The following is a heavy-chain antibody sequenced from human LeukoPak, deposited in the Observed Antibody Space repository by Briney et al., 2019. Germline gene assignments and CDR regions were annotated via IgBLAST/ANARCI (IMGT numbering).Heavy chain of an antibody. Sequence: GGSLGLSCAASGFTFSSYSFTWVRQAPGKGLEWVSYISRSRTTIYYADSVQGRFTISRDNAKNSVYLQMNSLRDDDTAVYYCARDQGGSSWFDYWGQGALVSVSS. CDR2: ISRSRTTI. CDR3: ARDQGGSSWFDY. V-gene: IGHV3-48*02. J-gene: IGHJ4*02. D-gene: IGHD6-13*01. CDR1: GFTFSSYS.